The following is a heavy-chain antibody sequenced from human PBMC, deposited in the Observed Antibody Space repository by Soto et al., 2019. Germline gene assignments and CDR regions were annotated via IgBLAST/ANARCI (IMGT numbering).Heavy chain of an antibody. J-gene: IGHJ1*01. D-gene: IGHD2-15*01. Sequence: GGSLRLSCAASGFTFSRYWMNWFRQAPGKGLAWVSAISGSGGSTYYADPVTGRFTISRDNSKNTLYLQMNSLRAEDTAVYYCAKRDIVVVVAATPFQHWGQGTLVTVSS. CDR1: GFTFSRYW. CDR2: ISGSGGST. V-gene: IGHV3-23*01. CDR3: AKRDIVVVVAATPFQH.